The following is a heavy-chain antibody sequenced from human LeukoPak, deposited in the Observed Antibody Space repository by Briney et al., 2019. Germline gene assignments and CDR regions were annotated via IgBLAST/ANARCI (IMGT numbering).Heavy chain of an antibody. CDR1: GGTFSSYA. CDR2: IIPILGIA. V-gene: IGHV1-69*04. Sequence: SVKVSCKASGGTFSSYAISWVRQAPGQGLEWMGRIIPILGIANYVQKFQGRVTITVDKSTSTAYMELSSLRSEDTAVYYCARDSVVSSNWFDPWGQGTLVTVSS. D-gene: IGHD2-15*01. CDR3: ARDSVVSSNWFDP. J-gene: IGHJ5*02.